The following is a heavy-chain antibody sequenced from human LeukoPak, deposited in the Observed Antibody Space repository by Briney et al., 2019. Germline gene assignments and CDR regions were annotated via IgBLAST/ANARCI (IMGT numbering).Heavy chain of an antibody. Sequence: SETLSLTCTVSGGSISSYYWSWIRQPPGKGLEWIGYIYYSGSTNYNPSLKSRVTISVDTSKNQFSLKLSSVTAADTAVYYCARSGVLRYFDWLNWFDPWGQGTLVTVSS. J-gene: IGHJ5*02. CDR1: GGSISSYY. CDR2: IYYSGST. D-gene: IGHD3-9*01. V-gene: IGHV4-59*12. CDR3: ARSGVLRYFDWLNWFDP.